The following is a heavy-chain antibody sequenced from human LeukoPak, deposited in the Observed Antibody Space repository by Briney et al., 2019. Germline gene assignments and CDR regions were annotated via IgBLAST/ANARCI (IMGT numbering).Heavy chain of an antibody. J-gene: IGHJ4*02. CDR3: ARKKDYADYVDY. D-gene: IGHD4-17*01. Sequence: SQTLSLTCAVSGASISGGGYSWNWIRLPPGKGLEWVANIYHSGNTYYNPSLRSRVTISVDTTKNQLSLMLRSVTAADMSLYYCARKKDYADYVDYWGQGTLVTVSS. CDR1: GASISGGGYS. CDR2: IYHSGNT. V-gene: IGHV4-30-2*01.